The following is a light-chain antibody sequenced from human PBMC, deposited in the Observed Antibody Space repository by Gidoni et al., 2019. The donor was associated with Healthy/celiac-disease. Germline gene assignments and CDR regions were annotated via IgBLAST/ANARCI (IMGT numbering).Light chain of an antibody. J-gene: IGLJ1*01. Sequence: QSALTKPRSVSGSPGQSVTISCTGTSSDVGGYHYVSWYQQPTGKAPKLIIYDVSKRPSGVPDRFSGSKSGNTASLTISGLQAEDEADYYCCSYAGSYTYVFGTGTNVTVL. CDR3: CSYAGSYTYV. CDR1: SSDVGGYHY. CDR2: DVS. V-gene: IGLV2-11*01.